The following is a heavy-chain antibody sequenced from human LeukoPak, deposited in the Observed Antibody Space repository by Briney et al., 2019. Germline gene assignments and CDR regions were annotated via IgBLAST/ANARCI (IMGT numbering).Heavy chain of an antibody. CDR3: ASSGGYSYGTGFDY. D-gene: IGHD5-18*01. V-gene: IGHV3-21*01. CDR2: ISSSSSYI. CDR1: GFTLSSYS. J-gene: IGHJ4*02. Sequence: GGSLRLSCAASGFTLSSYSMNWVRQTPGKGLEWVSSISSSSSYIYYADSVKGRFTISRDNAKNSLYLQMNSLRAEDTAVYYCASSGGYSYGTGFDYWGQGTLVTVSS.